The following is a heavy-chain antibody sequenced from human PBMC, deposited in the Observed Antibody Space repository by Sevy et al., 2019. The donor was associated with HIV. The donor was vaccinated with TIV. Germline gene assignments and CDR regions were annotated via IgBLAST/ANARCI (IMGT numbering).Heavy chain of an antibody. V-gene: IGHV3-15*01. Sequence: GGSLRLSCTASGFTFSSAWMSWVRQAPGKGLEWVGRIKSEFDGGAIDYAAPVKGRFTITREDSKNTVNVQMNSLKTKDTAVYYCITDPTYRGYDEEVINYYFYGMDVWGQGTTVTVSS. D-gene: IGHD5-12*01. J-gene: IGHJ6*02. CDR2: IKSEFDGGAI. CDR1: GFTFSSAW. CDR3: ITDPTYRGYDEEVINYYFYGMDV.